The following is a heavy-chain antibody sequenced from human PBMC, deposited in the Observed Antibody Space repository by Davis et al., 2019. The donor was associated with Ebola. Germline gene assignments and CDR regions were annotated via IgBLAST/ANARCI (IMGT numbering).Heavy chain of an antibody. J-gene: IGHJ6*04. CDR1: GGSIISGAVY. Sequence: LRLSCTVSGGSIISGAVYWSWIRQHPGKDLEWIGHIYYSGSAYYNPSLKSRVSISIDTSKSQFSLKLSSVTAADTAVYYCARGHYFYYYSMDVWGKGTTVTVSS. CDR2: IYYSGSA. V-gene: IGHV4-31*03. CDR3: ARGHYFYYYSMDV.